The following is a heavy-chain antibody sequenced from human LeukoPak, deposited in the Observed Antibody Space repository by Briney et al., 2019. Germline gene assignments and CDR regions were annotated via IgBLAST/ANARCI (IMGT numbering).Heavy chain of an antibody. CDR3: APSPSDTWPLDS. CDR2: INPNSGDT. V-gene: IGHV1-2*06. CDR1: GYTFTDYH. Sequence: ASVKVSCKASGYTFTDYHMHWVRQAPGQGLEWMGRINPNSGDTIYARNFQGRVTLTRDTSISTAFMELTRLRSDDTAVYYCAPSPSDTWPLDSWGQGTPVTVSS. J-gene: IGHJ4*02. D-gene: IGHD1-26*01.